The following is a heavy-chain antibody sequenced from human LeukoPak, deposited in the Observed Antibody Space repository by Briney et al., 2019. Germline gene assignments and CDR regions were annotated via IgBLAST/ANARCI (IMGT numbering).Heavy chain of an antibody. V-gene: IGHV1-18*01. Sequence: ASVKVSCKASGGTFSSYAISWVRQAPGQGLEWMGWISAYNGNTNYAQKLQGRVTMTTDTSTSTAYMELRSLRSDDTAVYYCARVRITFGGVIVTVDYWGQGTLVTVSS. J-gene: IGHJ4*02. CDR2: ISAYNGNT. D-gene: IGHD3-16*02. CDR1: GGTFSSYA. CDR3: ARVRITFGGVIVTVDY.